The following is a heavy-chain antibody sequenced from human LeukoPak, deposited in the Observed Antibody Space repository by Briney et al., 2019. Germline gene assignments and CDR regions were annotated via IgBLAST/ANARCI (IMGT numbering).Heavy chain of an antibody. D-gene: IGHD3-22*01. V-gene: IGHV5-51*01. Sequence: GESLKISCKGSGYSFTSYWSGWLRQMAGKGLVWMGIIYPGDADTRYSPSFQGTVTISADKSISTAYLQWSSLKASDTAMYYCARRGDSSGYYFDYWGQGTLVTVSS. CDR3: ARRGDSSGYYFDY. CDR2: IYPGDADT. J-gene: IGHJ4*02. CDR1: GYSFTSYW.